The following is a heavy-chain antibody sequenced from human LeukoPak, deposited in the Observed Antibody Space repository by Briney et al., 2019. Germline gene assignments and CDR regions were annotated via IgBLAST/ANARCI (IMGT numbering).Heavy chain of an antibody. V-gene: IGHV3-11*01. CDR2: ISSSGRTT. CDR1: GFSFSDYY. J-gene: IGHJ4*02. Sequence: GGSLRLSCAASGFSFSDYYMSWFRQAPGKGLEWVSYISSSGRTTHYADSVKGRLTISRDNAKNSLYLQINSLRAEDTAVYYCAKDGGLWVSAHWGDSWGRGTLVTVSS. CDR3: AKDGGLWVSAHWGDS. D-gene: IGHD7-27*01.